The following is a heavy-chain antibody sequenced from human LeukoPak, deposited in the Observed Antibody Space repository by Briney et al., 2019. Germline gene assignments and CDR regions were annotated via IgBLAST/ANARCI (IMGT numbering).Heavy chain of an antibody. D-gene: IGHD5-24*01. J-gene: IGHJ6*02. Sequence: GGSLRPSCAASGFTVSGNYMSRVRQAPGKGLEWVSLLYSGGSTYYADSVKGRFSISRDNSKNTLYLQMNSLRAEDTAVYYCASRDKGYYYGMDVWGQGTTVTVSS. CDR3: ASRDKGYYYGMDV. V-gene: IGHV3-66*01. CDR2: LYSGGST. CDR1: GFTVSGNY.